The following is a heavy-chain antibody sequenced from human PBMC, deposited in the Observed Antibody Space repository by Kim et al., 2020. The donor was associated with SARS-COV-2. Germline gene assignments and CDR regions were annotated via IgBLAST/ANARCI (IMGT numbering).Heavy chain of an antibody. CDR2: ISYDGSNK. CDR1: GFTFSSYA. V-gene: IGHV3-30*04. J-gene: IGHJ5*02. CDR3: ASTPFYYVTPEGWFDP. Sequence: GGSLRLSCAASGFTFSSYAMHWVRQAPGKGLEWVAVISYDGSNKYYADSVKGRFTISRDNSKNTLYLQMNSLRAEDTAVYYCASTPFYYVTPEGWFDPWGQGTLVTVSS. D-gene: IGHD3-10*02.